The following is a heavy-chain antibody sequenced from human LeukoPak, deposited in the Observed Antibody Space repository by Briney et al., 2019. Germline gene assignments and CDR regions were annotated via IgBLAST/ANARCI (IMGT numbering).Heavy chain of an antibody. J-gene: IGHJ4*02. CDR3: ARDAEMVYAGSDY. V-gene: IGHV3-7*01. D-gene: IGHD2-8*01. CDR2: IKQDGSEK. Sequence: PGGSLRLSCAASGFTFSSYWMSWVRQAPGKGLEWVANIKQDGSEKYYVDSVKGRFTISRDNAKNSLYLQMNSLRAEDTAVYYCARDAEMVYAGSDYWGQGTLVTVSS. CDR1: GFTFSSYW.